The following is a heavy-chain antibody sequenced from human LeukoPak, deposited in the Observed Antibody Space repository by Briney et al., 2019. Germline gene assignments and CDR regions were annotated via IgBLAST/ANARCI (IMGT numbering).Heavy chain of an antibody. V-gene: IGHV3-23*01. J-gene: IGHJ4*02. CDR2: ISGSGGNT. D-gene: IGHD4-17*01. CDR1: GXTFSSYA. Sequence: GGSLRLSWAASGXTFSSYAVSWVRQAPGKGLEWVSSISGSGGNTFYADSVKGRFTISGDNSKNTLYLQMNSLRAEDTAAYHCAKGRNEDGDAALNYWGQGTLVTVSS. CDR3: AKGRNEDGDAALNY.